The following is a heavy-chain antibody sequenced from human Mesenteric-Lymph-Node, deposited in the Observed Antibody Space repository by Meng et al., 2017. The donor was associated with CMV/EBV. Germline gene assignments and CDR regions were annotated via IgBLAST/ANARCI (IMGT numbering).Heavy chain of an antibody. Sequence: SLSLSCHGSGYSFTSYWIGWVRQLPGNGLEWMGIIYPGDSDTRYSPSFQGQVTISADKSISTAYLQWSSLKASDTAMYYCARRALVHCSSTNCSRGQNFDYWGQGTLVTVSS. V-gene: IGHV5-51*01. CDR2: IYPGDSDT. CDR3: ARRALVHCSSTNCSRGQNFDY. D-gene: IGHD2-2*01. J-gene: IGHJ4*02. CDR1: GYSFTSYW.